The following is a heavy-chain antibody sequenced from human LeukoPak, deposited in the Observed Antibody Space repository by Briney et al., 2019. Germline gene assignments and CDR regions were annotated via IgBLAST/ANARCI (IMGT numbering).Heavy chain of an antibody. CDR1: GFTFSSYG. D-gene: IGHD3-22*01. Sequence: QTGGSLRLSCAASGFTFSSYGMHWVRQAPGKGLEWVAVISYDGSNKYYADSVKGRFTISRDNSKNMLYLQMHSLRAEDTAVYYCAKENDSSEIRRDFCGFDIWGQGTMVTVSS. CDR3: AKENDSSEIRRDFCGFDI. J-gene: IGHJ3*02. V-gene: IGHV3-30*18. CDR2: ISYDGSNK.